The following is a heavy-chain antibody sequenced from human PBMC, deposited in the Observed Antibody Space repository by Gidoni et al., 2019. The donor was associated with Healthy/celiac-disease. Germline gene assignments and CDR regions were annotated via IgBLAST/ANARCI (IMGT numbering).Heavy chain of an antibody. CDR1: GFTFSDYY. V-gene: IGHV3-11*06. Sequence: QVQLVESAGGLVKPGGSLRLSCAASGFTFSDYYMSWIRQAPGKGLEWFSYIRSSSSNTNYADSVKGRFTISRDNAKNSLYLQMNSLRAEDTAVYYCARVGPALNWFDPWGQGTLVTVSS. CDR2: IRSSSSNT. CDR3: ARVGPALNWFDP. J-gene: IGHJ5*02.